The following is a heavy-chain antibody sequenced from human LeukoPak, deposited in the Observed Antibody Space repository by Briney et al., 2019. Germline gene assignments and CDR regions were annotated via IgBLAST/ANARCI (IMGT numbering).Heavy chain of an antibody. J-gene: IGHJ4*02. V-gene: IGHV4-4*02. CDR2: IYHSGST. CDR1: GGSISNSNW. Sequence: SGTLSLTCAVSGGSISNSNWWSWVRQPPGKGLEWIGEIYHSGSTNYNPSLKSRATISVDKSKNQFSLKLNSVTAADTAVYYCARDHSGTNYVMDWGQGTLVTVSS. D-gene: IGHD4/OR15-4a*01. CDR3: ARDHSGTNYVMD.